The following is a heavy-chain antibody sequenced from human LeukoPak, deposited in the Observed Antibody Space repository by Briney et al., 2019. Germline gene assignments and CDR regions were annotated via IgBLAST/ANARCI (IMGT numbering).Heavy chain of an antibody. Sequence: PSETLSLTCAVYGGSFSGYYWSWIRQPPGKGLEWIGEINHSGSTNYNPSLKSRVTISVDTSKNQFSLKLSSVTAADTAVYYCAREGSYYDSSGFYYMDVWGKGTTVTVSS. CDR1: GGSFSGYY. D-gene: IGHD3-22*01. J-gene: IGHJ6*03. V-gene: IGHV4-34*01. CDR2: INHSGST. CDR3: AREGSYYDSSGFYYMDV.